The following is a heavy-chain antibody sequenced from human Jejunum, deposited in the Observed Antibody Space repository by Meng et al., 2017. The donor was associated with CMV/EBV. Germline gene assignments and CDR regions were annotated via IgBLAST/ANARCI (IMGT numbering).Heavy chain of an antibody. J-gene: IGHJ4*02. D-gene: IGHD3-3*01. V-gene: IGHV4-31*02. Sequence: SGGSLNTGVHFLTWLRQHPGKGLEWIGNIYYFRGGTNYNPSFKSRVTISMDTSKNQFSLKLTSVTAADTAVYYCARLLWSGDVYFDYWGQGTLVTVSS. CDR1: GGSLNTGVHF. CDR2: IYYFRGGT. CDR3: ARLLWSGDVYFDY.